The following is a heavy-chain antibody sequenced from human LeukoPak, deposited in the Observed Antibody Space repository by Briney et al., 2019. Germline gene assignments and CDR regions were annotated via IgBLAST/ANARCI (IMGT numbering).Heavy chain of an antibody. J-gene: IGHJ6*03. CDR2: IYYSGST. Sequence: SETLSLTCTVSGGSISSYYWSWIRQPPGKGLEWIGYIYYSGSTNYNPSLKSRVTISVDTSKNQFSLKLSSVTAADTAVYYCAREGVISRGYYYYYMDVWGKGTTVTISS. V-gene: IGHV4-59*01. D-gene: IGHD3-10*01. CDR1: GGSISSYY. CDR3: AREGVISRGYYYYYMDV.